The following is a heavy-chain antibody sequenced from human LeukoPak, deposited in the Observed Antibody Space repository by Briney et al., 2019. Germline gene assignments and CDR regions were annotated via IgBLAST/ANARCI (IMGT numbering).Heavy chain of an antibody. Sequence: SETLSLTCTVSGGSISSSSYYWGWIRQPPGKGLEWIGRIYYNGSTDYYPSLQSRVTISVDTSKNQFSLKLSSVTAADTAVYYCARPIKFDCSGGSCYGVPADAFDIWGQGTMVTVSS. V-gene: IGHV4-39*01. CDR3: ARPIKFDCSGGSCYGVPADAFDI. D-gene: IGHD2-15*01. CDR2: IYYNGST. J-gene: IGHJ3*02. CDR1: GGSISSSSYY.